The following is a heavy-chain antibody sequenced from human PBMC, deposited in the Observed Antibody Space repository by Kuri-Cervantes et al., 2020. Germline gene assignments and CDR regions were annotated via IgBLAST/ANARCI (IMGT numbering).Heavy chain of an antibody. CDR2: IYASGST. D-gene: IGHD5-12*01. Sequence: GESLKISCAASGFTVSSNPMNWVRQAPGKGLEWVSIIYASGSTYYADSVKGRFTISRDNSQNTLYLQMNSLRPDDTAVYYCARALGKEGGYDFGFEYWGQGALVTVSS. CDR3: ARALGKEGGYDFGFEY. V-gene: IGHV3-66*03. CDR1: GFTVSSNP. J-gene: IGHJ4*02.